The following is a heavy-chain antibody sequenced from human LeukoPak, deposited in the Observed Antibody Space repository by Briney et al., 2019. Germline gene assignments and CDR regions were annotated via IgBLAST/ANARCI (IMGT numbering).Heavy chain of an antibody. CDR1: GYSFTCYW. CDR3: ARLPTLRYCSGGSCSTGSSWFDP. CDR2: IYSGESDT. D-gene: IGHD2-15*01. J-gene: IGHJ5*02. V-gene: IGHV5-51*01. Sequence: GEYLKISFQGPGYSFTCYWIGWVRQMPGKGLEWIWIIYSGESDTRYSPPFQGQVTISADKSISTAYLQWSSLKASDTAMYYCARLPTLRYCSGGSCSTGSSWFDPWGQGTLVTVSS.